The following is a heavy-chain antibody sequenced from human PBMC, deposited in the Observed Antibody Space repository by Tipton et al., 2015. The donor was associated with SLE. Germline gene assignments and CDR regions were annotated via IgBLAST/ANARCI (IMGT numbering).Heavy chain of an antibody. J-gene: IGHJ4*02. Sequence: QSGAEVKKPGSSVKVSCKASGGTFSSYAISWVRQAPGQGLEWMGGIIPIFGTANYAQKFQGRVTITTDESTSTAYMELSSLRSEDPAVYYCAKGDIVVVPAAIKEGIAARPGYFDYWGQGTLVTVSS. D-gene: IGHD2-2*02. CDR1: GGTFSSYA. CDR3: AKGDIVVVPAAIKEGIAARPGYFDY. V-gene: IGHV1-69*05. CDR2: IIPIFGTA.